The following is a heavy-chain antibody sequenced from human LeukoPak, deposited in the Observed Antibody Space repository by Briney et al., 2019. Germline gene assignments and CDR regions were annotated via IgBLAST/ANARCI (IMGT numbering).Heavy chain of an antibody. Sequence: PGGSLRLSCAASGLTFSSYWMSWVRQAPGKGLEWVANIKQDGSEKYYVDSVKGRFTISRDNAKNSLYLQINSLRAEDTAVYYCARASLDSSGYDYWGQGTLVTVSS. V-gene: IGHV3-7*01. J-gene: IGHJ4*02. CDR1: GLTFSSYW. CDR3: ARASLDSSGYDY. D-gene: IGHD3-22*01. CDR2: IKQDGSEK.